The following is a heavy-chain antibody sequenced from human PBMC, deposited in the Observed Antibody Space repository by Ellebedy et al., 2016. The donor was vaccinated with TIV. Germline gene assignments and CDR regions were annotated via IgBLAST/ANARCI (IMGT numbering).Heavy chain of an antibody. J-gene: IGHJ6*02. CDR3: AEEGGSSRGASGMDV. D-gene: IGHD6-6*01. CDR1: GFDFIMYA. Sequence: GESLKISCAASGFDFIMYAMSWVRQAPGKGLFWVSGISGSGDYTYYADSVKGRFTISRDISKNTLYLEMNSLRGDDTAVYYCAEEGGSSRGASGMDVWGQGTTVIASS. V-gene: IGHV3-23*01. CDR2: ISGSGDYT.